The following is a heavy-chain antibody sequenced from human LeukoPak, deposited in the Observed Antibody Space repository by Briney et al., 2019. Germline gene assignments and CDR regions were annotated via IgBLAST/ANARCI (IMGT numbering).Heavy chain of an antibody. Sequence: GGSLRLSCAASGFTFSSYAMSWVRQAPGKGLEWVSAISGSGGSTYYADSVKGRFTISRDNSKNTLYLQMHSLRAEDTAVYYCALTRGGGYCSGGSCGDDAFDIWGQGTMVTVSS. CDR1: GFTFSSYA. D-gene: IGHD2-15*01. CDR3: ALTRGGGYCSGGSCGDDAFDI. V-gene: IGHV3-23*01. CDR2: ISGSGGST. J-gene: IGHJ3*02.